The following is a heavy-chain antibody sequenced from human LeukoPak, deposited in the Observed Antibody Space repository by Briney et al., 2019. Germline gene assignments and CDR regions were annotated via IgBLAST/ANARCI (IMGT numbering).Heavy chain of an antibody. CDR2: IIPIFGTA. Sequence: GASVKVSCKASGGTFSSYAISWVRQAPGQGLEWMGRIIPIFGTANYAQKFQGRVTITTDESTSTAYMELSSLRSEDTAVYYCARDPTGSTRCSKGLCYYYYMDVWGKGTTVPVSS. CDR3: ARDPTGSTRCSKGLCYYYYMDV. V-gene: IGHV1-69*05. CDR1: GGTFSSYA. J-gene: IGHJ6*03. D-gene: IGHD2-2*01.